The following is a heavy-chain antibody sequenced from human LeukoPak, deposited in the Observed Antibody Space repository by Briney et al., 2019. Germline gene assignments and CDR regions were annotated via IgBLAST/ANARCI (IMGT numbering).Heavy chain of an antibody. CDR3: ARGTRGVVVVPAASLDY. V-gene: IGHV1-2*04. CDR2: INPNSGGT. CDR1: GYTFTGYY. J-gene: IGHJ4*02. Sequence: ASVKVSCKASGYTFTGYYMHWVRQAPGQGLEWMGWINPNSGGTNYAQKFQGWVTMTRDTSISTAYMELNRLRSDDTAVYYCARGTRGVVVVPAASLDYWGQGTLVTVSS. D-gene: IGHD2-2*01.